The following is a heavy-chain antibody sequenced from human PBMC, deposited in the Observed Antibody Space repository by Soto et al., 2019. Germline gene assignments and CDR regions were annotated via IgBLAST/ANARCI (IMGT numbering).Heavy chain of an antibody. Sequence: QVQLVQSGAEVKKPGSSVKVSCKASGGTFSSYAISWVRQAPGHGLEWMGGIIPICGTANYAQKFQGRVTSSADEYTSKAYMELRSLRSEDTAVYDCSRHMTRVTSYYYDCMGVWGQGTTVTV. CDR2: IIPICGTA. D-gene: IGHD4-17*01. J-gene: IGHJ6*02. CDR1: GGTFSSYA. CDR3: SRHMTRVTSYYYDCMGV. V-gene: IGHV1-69*01.